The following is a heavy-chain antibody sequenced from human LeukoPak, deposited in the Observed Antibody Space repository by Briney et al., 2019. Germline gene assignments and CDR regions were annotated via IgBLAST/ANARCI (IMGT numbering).Heavy chain of an antibody. CDR3: AKDLTGIAAAEGAFDI. Sequence: GSLRLSCAASGFTFSSYAMSWVRQAPGKGLEWVSAISGSGGSTYYADSVKGRFTISRDNSKNTLYLQMNSLRAEDTAVYYCAKDLTGIAAAEGAFDIWGQGTMVTVSS. CDR1: GFTFSSYA. J-gene: IGHJ3*02. V-gene: IGHV3-23*01. CDR2: ISGSGGST. D-gene: IGHD6-13*01.